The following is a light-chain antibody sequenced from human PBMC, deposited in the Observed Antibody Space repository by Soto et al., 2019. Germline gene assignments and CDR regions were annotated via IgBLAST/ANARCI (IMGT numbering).Light chain of an antibody. V-gene: IGKV1-39*01. J-gene: IGKJ1*01. Sequence: DIQMTQSPSSLSASVGDRVTITCRASQTIIYYLNWYQQKPGKAPKLLIYAASSLQSGVPSRFSGSGSGTDFTLTISSLQPEDFATYYCQQSYSTPWTFGQGTKVEIK. CDR2: AAS. CDR3: QQSYSTPWT. CDR1: QTIIYY.